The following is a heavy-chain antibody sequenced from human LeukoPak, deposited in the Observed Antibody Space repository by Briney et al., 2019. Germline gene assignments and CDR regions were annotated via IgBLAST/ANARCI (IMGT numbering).Heavy chain of an antibody. J-gene: IGHJ5*02. CDR3: ASYGDYEYWFDP. D-gene: IGHD4-17*01. V-gene: IGHV1-8*01. CDR2: MNPDSGNT. Sequence: SVXXSXXTSGYTFTNSDINWVRQATGQGLXXMGWMNPDSGNTGYAQNFQGRITMTRNTSINTAYMELSSLRSEDTAVYYCASYGDYEYWFDPWGQGTLVTVSS. CDR1: GYTFTNSD.